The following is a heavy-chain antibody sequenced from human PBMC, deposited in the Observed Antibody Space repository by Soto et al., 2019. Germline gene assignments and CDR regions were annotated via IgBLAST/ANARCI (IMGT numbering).Heavy chain of an antibody. V-gene: IGHV3-21*01. Sequence: SGGSLRLSCAASGFTFSSYSMNWVRQAPGKGLEWVSSISSSSSYIYYADSVKGRFTISRDNAKNSLYLQMNGLRAEDTAVYYCARALPGGGVVVVPAAPHRSYYFDYWGQGTLVTVSS. CDR3: ARALPGGGVVVVPAAPHRSYYFDY. CDR2: ISSSSSYI. CDR1: GFTFSSYS. D-gene: IGHD2-2*01. J-gene: IGHJ4*02.